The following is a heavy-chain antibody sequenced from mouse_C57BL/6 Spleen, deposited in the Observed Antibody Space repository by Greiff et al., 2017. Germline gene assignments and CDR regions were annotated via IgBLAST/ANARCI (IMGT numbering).Heavy chain of an antibody. CDR2: IDPSDSYT. D-gene: IGHD1-1*01. CDR1: GYTFTSYW. V-gene: IGHV1-50*01. CDR3: ARRAVVPYFDD. J-gene: IGHJ2*01. Sequence: QVQLQQPGAELVKPGASVKLSCKASGYTFTSYWMQWVKQRPGQGLEWIGEIDPSDSYTTYNQKFKGKATLTVDTSSSTAYMQLSSLTSEDSAVYYCARRAVVPYFDDWGQGTTLTVSS.